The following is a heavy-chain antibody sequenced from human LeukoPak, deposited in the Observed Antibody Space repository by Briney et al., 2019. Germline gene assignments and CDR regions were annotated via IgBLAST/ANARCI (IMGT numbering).Heavy chain of an antibody. CDR1: GFTFSSYG. Sequence: GRSLRLSCAASGFTFSSYGMHWVRQAPGKGLEWVAVISYDGSNKYYADSVKGRFTISRDNSKNTLYLQMNSLRAEDTAVYYCAKDQGDIVVVVAASTLGMDVWGQGTTVTVSS. CDR3: AKDQGDIVVVVAASTLGMDV. J-gene: IGHJ6*02. CDR2: ISYDGSNK. V-gene: IGHV3-30*18. D-gene: IGHD2-15*01.